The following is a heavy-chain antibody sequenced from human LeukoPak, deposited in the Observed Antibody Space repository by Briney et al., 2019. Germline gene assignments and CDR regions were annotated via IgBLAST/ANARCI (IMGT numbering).Heavy chain of an antibody. J-gene: IGHJ4*02. CDR1: GGPISSGDYY. CDR2: IYYSGST. D-gene: IGHD4/OR15-4a*01. CDR3: ARELTYADY. Sequence: SETLSLTCTVSGGPISSGDYYWSWIRQPPGKGLEWIGYIYYSGSTYYNPSLKSRVTMSVDTSKNQFSLKLSSVTAADTAVYYCARELTYADYWGQGTLVTVSS. V-gene: IGHV4-30-4*01.